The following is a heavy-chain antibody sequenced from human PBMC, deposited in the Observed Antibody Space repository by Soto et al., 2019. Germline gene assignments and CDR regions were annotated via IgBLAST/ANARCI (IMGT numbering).Heavy chain of an antibody. D-gene: IGHD2-21*02. V-gene: IGHV3-53*01. J-gene: IGHJ3*02. CDR3: ASWRLQEHAYDI. CDR1: GPTVGGKNS. Sequence: DVQLVESGGGLIQPGGSLRLSCEAFGPTVGGKNSWAWVGRAPGKGLEWLSGLYDVDGTYYADSVKGRFTVSGDSSKSVVYLQLNSLRPDDTAVYFCASWRLQEHAYDIWGLGTTVTVSS. CDR2: LYDVDGT.